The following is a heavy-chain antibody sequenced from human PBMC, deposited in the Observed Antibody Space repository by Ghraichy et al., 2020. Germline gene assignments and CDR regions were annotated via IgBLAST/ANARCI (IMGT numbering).Heavy chain of an antibody. Sequence: ASVKVSCKASGYTFTDYYMHWVRQAPGQGLEWMGLMNPNSGGTTYAQKFQGRVTMTRDTSINTAYMELSRLTSDDTALYYCSRDVSGSYDYWGQGTLVTVSS. J-gene: IGHJ4*02. D-gene: IGHD1-26*01. CDR1: GYTFTDYY. CDR2: MNPNSGGT. V-gene: IGHV1-2*02. CDR3: SRDVSGSYDY.